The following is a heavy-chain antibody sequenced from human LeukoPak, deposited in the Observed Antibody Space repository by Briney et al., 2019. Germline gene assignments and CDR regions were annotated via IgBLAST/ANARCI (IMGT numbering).Heavy chain of an antibody. Sequence: GGSLRLSCAASGCTFSSHSLNWVRQAPWQGLVWVSRINSDGSSTSYADSVKGRFTISRDNAKNTLYLQMNTLTAEDTAGYYCAREVREPIGGGPPDYWGQGTLVTVSS. CDR3: AREVREPIGGGPPDY. J-gene: IGHJ4*02. V-gene: IGHV3-74*01. CDR2: INSDGSST. D-gene: IGHD1-26*01. CDR1: GCTFSSHS.